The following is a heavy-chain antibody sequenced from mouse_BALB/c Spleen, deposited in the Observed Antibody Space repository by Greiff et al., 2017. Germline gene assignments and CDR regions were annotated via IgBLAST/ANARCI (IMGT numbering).Heavy chain of an antibody. CDR3: CSSSYYYAMDY. D-gene: IGHD1-1*01. CDR1: GYSFTDYY. Sequence: VQLQQSGPELVKPGASVKISCKASGYSFTDYYINWVKQKPGQGLEWIGWIYPGSGNTKYNEKFKGKATLTVDTSSSTAYMQLSSLTSEDTAVYFWCSSSYYYAMDYWGQGTSVTVSS. J-gene: IGHJ4*01. V-gene: IGHV1-84*02. CDR2: IYPGSGNT.